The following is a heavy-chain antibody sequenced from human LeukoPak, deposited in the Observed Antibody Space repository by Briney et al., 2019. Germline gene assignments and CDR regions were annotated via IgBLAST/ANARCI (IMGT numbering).Heavy chain of an antibody. J-gene: IGHJ3*02. CDR3: ARVGLSIRADAFDI. V-gene: IGHV4-61*01. D-gene: IGHD5-24*01. CDR2: IYHVGTT. Sequence: SETLSLTCTVSGGSVSSGSLYWSWIRQPPGKGLEWIGYIYHVGTTNYNPSLKSRVTISVDTSKSQFSLNLSSVTAADTAVYHCARVGLSIRADAFDIWGRGSMVTVSS. CDR1: GGSVSSGSLY.